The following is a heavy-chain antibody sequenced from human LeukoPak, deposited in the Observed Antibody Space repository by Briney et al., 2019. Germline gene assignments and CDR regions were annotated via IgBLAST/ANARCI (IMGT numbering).Heavy chain of an antibody. CDR2: MSTYNGNT. CDR3: AREGSDTAHYNWFDP. D-gene: IGHD5-18*01. J-gene: IGHJ5*02. V-gene: IGHV1-18*01. CDR1: GYTFTSYG. Sequence: ASVKVSCKASGYTFTSYGLSWVRQAPGQGLEWAGWMSTYNGNTKYTQKLQGRVTMTADTSTNTAYMELRNLRSDDTAVYYCAREGSDTAHYNWFDPWGQGTLVTVSS.